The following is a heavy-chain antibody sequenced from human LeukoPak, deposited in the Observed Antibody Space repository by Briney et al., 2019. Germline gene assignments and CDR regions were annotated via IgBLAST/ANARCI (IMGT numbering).Heavy chain of an antibody. V-gene: IGHV3-30-3*02. CDR2: ISYDGSGK. Sequence: PGRSLRLSCAASGFTFSSYAMHWVRQAPGKGLEWVAVISYDGSGKYYADSVKGRFTISRDNSKNTLCLQMNSLTAEDTAVYYCAKDRGYWGQGTLVTVSS. J-gene: IGHJ4*02. CDR1: GFTFSSYA. CDR3: AKDRGY. D-gene: IGHD5-24*01.